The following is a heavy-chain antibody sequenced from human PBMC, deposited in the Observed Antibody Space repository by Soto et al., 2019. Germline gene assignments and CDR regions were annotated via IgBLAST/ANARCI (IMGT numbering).Heavy chain of an antibody. D-gene: IGHD2-2*01. CDR2: ISPYNGRT. CDR1: GYSFTSYG. Sequence: GASVKVSCKASGYSFTSYGIAWVRQVPGQGPEWMGWISPYNGRTNYAQKFQGRVSMTTDTSTTTAYMELRSLRSDDTAVYYCARVVPGAEAWFGPWGQGTLVTVSS. CDR3: ARVVPGAEAWFGP. J-gene: IGHJ5*02. V-gene: IGHV1-18*01.